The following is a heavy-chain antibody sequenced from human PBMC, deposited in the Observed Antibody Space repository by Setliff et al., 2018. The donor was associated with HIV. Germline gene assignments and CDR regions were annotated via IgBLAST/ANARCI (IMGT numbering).Heavy chain of an antibody. Sequence: SETLSLTCIVSGGSISSTSYYWGWIRQPPGRGLKWIGSINGSGNNFYNPSLKNRDTIYVDKSKNQISLNMTSVTAADTGVYYCARLAMRGVIGDPNWFDPWGQGTLVTVSS. J-gene: IGHJ5*02. CDR3: ARLAMRGVIGDPNWFDP. CDR2: INGSGNN. CDR1: GGSISSTSYY. V-gene: IGHV4-39*01. D-gene: IGHD3-16*02.